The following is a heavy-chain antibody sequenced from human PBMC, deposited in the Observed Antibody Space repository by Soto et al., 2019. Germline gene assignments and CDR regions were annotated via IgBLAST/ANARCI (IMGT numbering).Heavy chain of an antibody. J-gene: IGHJ4*02. D-gene: IGHD4-17*01. V-gene: IGHV3-64*02. CDR1: GFTFSNYA. CDR2: ISGNRFST. CDR3: ARGPSTVATWLDY. Sequence: PGGSLSLSCASSGFTFSNYAMHWVRKAPGQGLEYISAISGNRFSTYYEDSVRGRFIITRDKSKNKQYLKMGSLRAEKIDEYYNARGPSTVATWLDYWGQGTLVTVSS.